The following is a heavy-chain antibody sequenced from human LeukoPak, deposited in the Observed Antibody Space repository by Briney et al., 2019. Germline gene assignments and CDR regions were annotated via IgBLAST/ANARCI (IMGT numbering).Heavy chain of an antibody. J-gene: IGHJ4*02. CDR2: IYSGGST. CDR1: GFTVSSNY. Sequence: PGGSLRLSCAASGFTVSSNYMSWVRQAPGKGLEWVSVIYSGGSTYYADSVKGRFTISRDNSKNTLYLQMNSLRDEDTAVYYCARMGDYDYVWGSHEVDYWGQGTLVTVSS. V-gene: IGHV3-66*01. CDR3: ARMGDYDYVWGSHEVDY. D-gene: IGHD3-16*01.